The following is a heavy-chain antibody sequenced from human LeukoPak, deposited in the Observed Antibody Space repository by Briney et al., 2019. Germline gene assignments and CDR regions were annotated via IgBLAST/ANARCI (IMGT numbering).Heavy chain of an antibody. CDR2: IYHSGST. Sequence: KPSETLSLTCTVSGYSISSGYYWGWIRQPPGKGLEWIGSIYHSGSTYYNPSLKSRVTISVDTSKNQFSLKLSSVTAADTAVYYCARHTSEYGGEEAYFDYWGQGTLVTVSS. CDR3: ARHTSEYGGEEAYFDY. D-gene: IGHD4-23*01. V-gene: IGHV4-38-2*02. J-gene: IGHJ4*02. CDR1: GYSISSGYY.